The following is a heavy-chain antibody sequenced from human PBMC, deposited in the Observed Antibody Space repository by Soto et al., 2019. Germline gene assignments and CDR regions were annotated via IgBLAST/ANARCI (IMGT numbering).Heavy chain of an antibody. V-gene: IGHV4-34*01. J-gene: IGHJ4*02. CDR1: GGSFSGYY. D-gene: IGHD3-10*01. CDR2: INHSGST. CDR3: AKGYGRNFDY. Sequence: SETLSLTCAVYGGSFSGYYWNWIRQPPGKGLEWIGEINHSGSTNYNPSLKSRVTISVDTSKNQFSLKLSSVTAADTAVYYWAKGYGRNFDYLGQGTLVTVSS.